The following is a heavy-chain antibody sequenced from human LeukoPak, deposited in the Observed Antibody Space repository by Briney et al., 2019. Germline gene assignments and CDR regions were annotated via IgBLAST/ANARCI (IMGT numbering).Heavy chain of an antibody. CDR2: IYYSGST. V-gene: IGHV4-59*08. D-gene: IGHD6-13*01. Sequence: SETPSLTCTVSGGSTSSYYWSWIRQPPGKGLEWIGYIYYSGSTNYNPSLKSRVTISVDTSKNQFSLKLSSVTAADTAVYYCARRGAAADPFDYWGQGTLVTVSS. CDR1: GGSTSSYY. CDR3: ARRGAAADPFDY. J-gene: IGHJ4*02.